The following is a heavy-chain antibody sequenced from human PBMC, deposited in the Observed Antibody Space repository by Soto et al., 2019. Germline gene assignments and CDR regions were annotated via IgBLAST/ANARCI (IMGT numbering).Heavy chain of an antibody. CDR2: IFSGGSA. CDR3: ALHVQLLRYYFDS. CDR1: GFSVRNTY. V-gene: IGHV3-53*01. D-gene: IGHD2-2*01. Sequence: GGSLRLSCVDSGFSVRNTYMSWVRQAPGKGLEWISFIFSGGSAFYSDSVKGRFTVSKDNSNNTVSLQMNSLRAEDTAVYFCALHVQLLRYYFDSWGRGILVTLSS. J-gene: IGHJ5*01.